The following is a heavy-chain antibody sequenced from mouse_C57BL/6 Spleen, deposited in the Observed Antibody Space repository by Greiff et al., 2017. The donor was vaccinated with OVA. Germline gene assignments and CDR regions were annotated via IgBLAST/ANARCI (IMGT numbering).Heavy chain of an antibody. CDR1: GYTFTSYW. V-gene: IGHV1-72*01. CDR2: LAPNSGGT. CDR3: ARSGDYFDY. J-gene: IGHJ2*01. Sequence: QVQLQQPGAELVKPGASVKLSCKASGYTFTSYWMHWVKQRPGRGLEWIGRLAPNSGGTKYNEKFKSKATLTVDKPSRTAYMQLRSLTSEDSAVYYCARSGDYFDYWGQGTTLTVSS.